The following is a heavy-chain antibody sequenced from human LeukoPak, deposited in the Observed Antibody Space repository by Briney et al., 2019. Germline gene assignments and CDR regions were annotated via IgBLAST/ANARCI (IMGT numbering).Heavy chain of an antibody. D-gene: IGHD3-22*01. CDR1: GGSISSYY. V-gene: IGHV4-59*12. Sequence: SETLSLTCTVSGGSISSYYWSWIRQPPGKGLEWIGYIYYSGSTNYNPSLKSRVTISVDTSKNQFSLKLSSVTAADTAVYYCARPMTYYYDSSGYYEQNDAFDIWGQGTMVTVSS. CDR3: ARPMTYYYDSSGYYEQNDAFDI. CDR2: IYYSGST. J-gene: IGHJ3*02.